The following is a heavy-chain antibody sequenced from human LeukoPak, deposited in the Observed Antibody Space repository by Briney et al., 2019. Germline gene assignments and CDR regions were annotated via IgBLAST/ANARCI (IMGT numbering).Heavy chain of an antibody. V-gene: IGHV3-30*04. CDR3: ARDGVVGARYNYYYHMDV. CDR1: GFTFSSFA. Sequence: GGSLRFSCAASGFTFSSFAMHWVRQPPGKGLEWVALMTYDGSRINYADSVKGRFTMSRDNFRNTLHLQMDSLRPEDTAVYYCARDGVVGARYNYYYHMDVWGKGSTVTVSS. J-gene: IGHJ6*03. D-gene: IGHD1-26*01. CDR2: MTYDGSRI.